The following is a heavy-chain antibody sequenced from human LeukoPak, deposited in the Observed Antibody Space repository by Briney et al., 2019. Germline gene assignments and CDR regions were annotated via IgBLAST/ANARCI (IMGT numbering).Heavy chain of an antibody. CDR3: AKDIEYSSLSNWFDP. D-gene: IGHD6-6*01. J-gene: IGHJ5*02. V-gene: IGHV3-30-3*01. CDR2: ISYDGSNK. Sequence: PGRSLRLSCAASGFTFSSYAMHWVRQAPGKGLEWVAVISYDGSNKYYADSVKGRFTISRDNSKNTLYLQMNSLRAEDTALYYCAKDIEYSSLSNWFDPWGQGTLVTVSS. CDR1: GFTFSSYA.